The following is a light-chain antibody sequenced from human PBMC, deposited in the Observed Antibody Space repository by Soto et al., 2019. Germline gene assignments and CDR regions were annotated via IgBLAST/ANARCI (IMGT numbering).Light chain of an antibody. CDR2: KAS. CDR1: QSISSW. V-gene: IGKV1-5*03. Sequence: IPMPQSPSTLSASVGDGVTSTCRASQSISSWLAWYQQKPGKAPKLLIYKASSLESGVPSRFSGSGSGTEFTLTISSLQPDDFATYYCQQYNSYSWTFGQGTKVDI. J-gene: IGKJ1*01. CDR3: QQYNSYSWT.